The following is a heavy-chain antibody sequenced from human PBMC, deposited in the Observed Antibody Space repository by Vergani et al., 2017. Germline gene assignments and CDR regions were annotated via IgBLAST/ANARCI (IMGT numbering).Heavy chain of an antibody. CDR2: IYYSGST. CDR3: ARELTPLGYCSSTSCKDDY. V-gene: IGHV4-39*07. Sequence: QLQLQESGPGLVKPSETLSLTCTVSGGSISSSSYYWGWIRQPPGKGLEWIGSIYYSGSTYYNPSLKSRVTISVDTSKNQFSLKLSSVTAADTAVYYCARELTPLGYCSSTSCKDDYWGQGTLVTVSS. D-gene: IGHD2-2*01. CDR1: GGSISSSSYY. J-gene: IGHJ4*02.